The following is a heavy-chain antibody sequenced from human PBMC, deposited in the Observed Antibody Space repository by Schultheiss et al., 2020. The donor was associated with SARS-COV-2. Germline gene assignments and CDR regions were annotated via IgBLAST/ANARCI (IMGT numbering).Heavy chain of an antibody. D-gene: IGHD3-22*01. J-gene: IGHJ2*01. CDR1: GGSFSGYY. Sequence: SQTLSLTCAVYGGSFSGYYWSWIRQPPGKGLEWIGEINHSGSTNYNPSLKSRVTISVDTSKNQFSLKLSSVTAADTAVYYCARHQVYDSSGWYFDLWGRGTLVTVSS. CDR3: ARHQVYDSSGWYFDL. V-gene: IGHV4-34*01. CDR2: INHSGST.